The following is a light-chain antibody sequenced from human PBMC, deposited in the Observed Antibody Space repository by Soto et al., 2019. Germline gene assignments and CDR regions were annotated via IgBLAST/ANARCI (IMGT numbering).Light chain of an antibody. CDR2: DAS. CDR3: QQYENLPT. CDR1: QNINNY. Sequence: DIQMAQSPSSLSASVGDRVTITCQASQNINNYLNWYQQKPGRAPKLLIYDASNLEAGVPSRFRGTGSGTDFTFTISRLQPEDIATYYCQQYENLPTFGQGTRLEIK. J-gene: IGKJ5*01. V-gene: IGKV1-33*01.